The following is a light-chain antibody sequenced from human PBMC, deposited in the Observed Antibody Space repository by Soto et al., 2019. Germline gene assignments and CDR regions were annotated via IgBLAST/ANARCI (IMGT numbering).Light chain of an antibody. V-gene: IGKV1-5*01. CDR3: QQYNSYSLT. CDR1: QSISDW. J-gene: IGKJ4*01. Sequence: DIQMTRSPSTLSASVGDRVTITCRASQSISDWLAWYQQKPGKAPKLLIYDASGLESGVPSRFSGSGSGTEFTLTISSLQPDDFATYYCQQYNSYSLTFGGGTKVEIK. CDR2: DAS.